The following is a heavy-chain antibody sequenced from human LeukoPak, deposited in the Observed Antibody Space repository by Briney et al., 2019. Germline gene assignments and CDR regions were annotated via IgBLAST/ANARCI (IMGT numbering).Heavy chain of an antibody. J-gene: IGHJ5*02. D-gene: IGHD3-22*01. CDR3: ATNGYDSSGYHNWFDP. CDR1: GYTLTELS. V-gene: IGHV1-24*01. Sequence: ASVKVSCKVSGYTLTELSMHWARQAPGKGLEWMGGFDPEDGETIYAQKFQGRVTMTEDTSTDTAYMELSSLRSEDTAVYYCATNGYDSSGYHNWFDPWGQGALVTVSS. CDR2: FDPEDGET.